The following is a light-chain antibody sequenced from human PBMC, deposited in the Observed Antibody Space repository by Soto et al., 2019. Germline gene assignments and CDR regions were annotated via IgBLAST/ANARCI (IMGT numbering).Light chain of an antibody. V-gene: IGKV3-11*01. CDR2: DTS. CDR1: QSVCTF. CDR3: QHRTNWPRT. Sequence: EVVLTQSPVTLSLSPGERATLSCRASQSVCTFLAWYQQKPGQAPRLIIYDTSNRATGIPARFSGTGSGTDFALTISSVEPEDLAVYFCQHRTNWPRTFGQGTKLDIK. J-gene: IGKJ2*01.